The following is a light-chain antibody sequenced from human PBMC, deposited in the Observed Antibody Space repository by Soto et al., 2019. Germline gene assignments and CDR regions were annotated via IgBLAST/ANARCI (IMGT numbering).Light chain of an antibody. CDR2: EVT. J-gene: IGLJ1*01. CDR1: SSDVGSHNG. Sequence: LTQPASVSGSPGPSITISCTGTSSDVGSHNGVSWYQQPPGTAPKLMIYEVTNRPSGVPDRFSGSKSGNTASLTISGLQAEDEADYYCSSYTTSSTFVFGTGTKVTVL. CDR3: SSYTTSSTFV. V-gene: IGLV2-18*02.